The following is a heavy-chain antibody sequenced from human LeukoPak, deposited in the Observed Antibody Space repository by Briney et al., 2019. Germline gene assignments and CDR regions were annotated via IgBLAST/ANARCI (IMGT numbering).Heavy chain of an antibody. CDR2: IKQDGSEK. CDR3: TTSLAGGDY. CDR1: GFTLSSDW. Sequence: GGSLRLSCVASGFTLSSDWMSWVRRVPGKGLEWVANIKQDGSEKYYADSVKGRFTISRDNAKNSLYLQMNSLRAEGTAVYYCTTSLAGGDYWGQGTLVTVSS. J-gene: IGHJ4*02. D-gene: IGHD3-16*01. V-gene: IGHV3-7*01.